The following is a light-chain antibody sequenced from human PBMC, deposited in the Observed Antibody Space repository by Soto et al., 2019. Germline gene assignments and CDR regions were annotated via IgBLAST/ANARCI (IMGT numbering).Light chain of an antibody. CDR2: EVS. CDR3: SSYTTSNTPYV. J-gene: IGLJ1*01. CDR1: ISDIGAYDY. V-gene: IGLV2-14*03. Sequence: QSALTQPASVSGSPGQSIVISCTGSISDIGAYDYVSWYQQHPGKAPKLIIYEVSHRPSGISDRLSASKSGNTASLTITGLQAEDEADYYCSSYTTSNTPYVFGAGTKVTV.